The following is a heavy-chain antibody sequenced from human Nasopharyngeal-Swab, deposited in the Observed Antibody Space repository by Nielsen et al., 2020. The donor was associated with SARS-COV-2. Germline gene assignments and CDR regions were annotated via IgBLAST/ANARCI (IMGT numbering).Heavy chain of an antibody. D-gene: IGHD3/OR15-3a*01. CDR3: AKDLGPILKLDLYDH. V-gene: IGHV3-23*01. CDR1: GFNFSNFW. Sequence: GESLKISCTASGFNFSNFWMSWIRQAPGKGLEWVSTMSGSSNTYYADSVKGRFTISRDSSKNTLYLQMNSLRAEDTGVYYCAKDLGPILKLDLYDHWGQGTLVTVSS. CDR2: MSGSSNT. J-gene: IGHJ4*02.